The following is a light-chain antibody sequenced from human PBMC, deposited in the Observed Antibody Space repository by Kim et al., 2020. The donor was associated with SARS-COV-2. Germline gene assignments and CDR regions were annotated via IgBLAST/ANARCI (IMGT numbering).Light chain of an antibody. Sequence: GQSIASPGTGPSGDVGGYNYVPGCQHHPGKAPKPMFYVVSKRPPGVPNRFSGSRSGNTASLTISGLQAEDEADYYGSSYTGSSTFVFGTGTKVTVL. CDR2: VVS. V-gene: IGLV2-14*01. CDR1: SGDVGGYNY. J-gene: IGLJ1*01. CDR3: SSYTGSSTFV.